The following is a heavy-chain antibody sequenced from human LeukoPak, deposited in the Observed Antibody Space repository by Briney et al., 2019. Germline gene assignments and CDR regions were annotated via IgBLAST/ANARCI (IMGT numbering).Heavy chain of an antibody. J-gene: IGHJ6*02. D-gene: IGHD3-10*01. CDR2: IIPIFGTA. V-gene: IGHV1-69*13. CDR3: ASTMVRADYYYGMDV. Sequence: SVKVSCKASGGTFSSYAISWVRQAPGQGLEWMGGIIPIFGTANYAQKFQGRVTITADESTSTAYMELSSLRSEDTAVYYCASTMVRADYYYGMDVWGQGTTVTVSS. CDR1: GGTFSSYA.